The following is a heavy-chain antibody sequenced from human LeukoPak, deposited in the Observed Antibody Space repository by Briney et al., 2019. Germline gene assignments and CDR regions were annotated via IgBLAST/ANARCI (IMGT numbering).Heavy chain of an antibody. V-gene: IGHV1-3*01. CDR3: ARDSRTISNWFDT. Sequence: ASVKVSCKASGYTFTTFAIHWVRQVPGQSLEWMGWINAGNGNTKYSQNFQGRVTITRDISASTAYMELSSLTSEDTAVYYCARDSRTISNWFDTWGQGTPVTVSS. CDR2: INAGNGNT. D-gene: IGHD1-1*01. J-gene: IGHJ5*02. CDR1: GYTFTTFA.